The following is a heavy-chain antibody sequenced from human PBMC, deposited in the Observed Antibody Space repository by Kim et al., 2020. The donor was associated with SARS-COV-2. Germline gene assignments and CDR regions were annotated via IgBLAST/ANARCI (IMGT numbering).Heavy chain of an antibody. CDR2: ISGSGGST. J-gene: IGHJ4*02. V-gene: IGHV3-23*01. CDR3: ANRRPPGIAADGLFYFDY. D-gene: IGHD6-13*01. CDR1: GFTFSSYA. Sequence: GGSLRLSCAASGFTFSSYAMSWVRQAPGKGLEWVSAISGSGGSTYYADSVKGRFTISRDNSKNTLYLQMNSLRAEDTAVYYCANRRPPGIAADGLFYFDYWGQGTLVTVSS.